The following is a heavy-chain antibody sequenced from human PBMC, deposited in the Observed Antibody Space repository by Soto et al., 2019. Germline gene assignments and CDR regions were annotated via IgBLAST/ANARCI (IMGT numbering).Heavy chain of an antibody. CDR3: ARDVGDGGYYYDY. V-gene: IGHV3-33*01. Sequence: QVQLVESGGGVVQPGRSLRLSCAASGFTFSSYGMHWVRQAPGKGLEWVAVIWNDGSKKYYVDSVKGGRTISRDNSKNMLYLEMNSLRDEDTAVYYCARDVGDGGYYYDYWGQGTLVTVSS. J-gene: IGHJ4*02. D-gene: IGHD3-16*01. CDR2: IWNDGSKK. CDR1: GFTFSSYG.